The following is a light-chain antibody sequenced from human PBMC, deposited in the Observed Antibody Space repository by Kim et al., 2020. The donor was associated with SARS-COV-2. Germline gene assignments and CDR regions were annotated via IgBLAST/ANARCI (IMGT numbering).Light chain of an antibody. CDR3: QQYGSSPR. CDR2: GAS. Sequence: LSPGDRATLSCRASQSVSSNYLAWYQQKPGQTPRLLIYGASSRATGIPDRFSGSGSGTDFTLTISRLEPEDFAVYYCQQYGSSPRFGGGTKVDIK. V-gene: IGKV3-20*01. J-gene: IGKJ4*01. CDR1: QSVSSNY.